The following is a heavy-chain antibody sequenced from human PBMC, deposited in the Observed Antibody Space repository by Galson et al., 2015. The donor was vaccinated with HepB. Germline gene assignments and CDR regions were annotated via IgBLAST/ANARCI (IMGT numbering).Heavy chain of an antibody. Sequence: QSGAEVKKPGESLKISCKVSGYNFADYWIGWVRQVPGKGLEWMGIIYPGGSDTRYSPSFQGRVTISVDKSISTAYLQWTSLKASDTAMYYCARQRFFDYWGQGTLVTVSS. J-gene: IGHJ4*02. V-gene: IGHV5-51*01. D-gene: IGHD3-3*01. CDR1: GYNFADYW. CDR2: IYPGGSDT. CDR3: ARQRFFDY.